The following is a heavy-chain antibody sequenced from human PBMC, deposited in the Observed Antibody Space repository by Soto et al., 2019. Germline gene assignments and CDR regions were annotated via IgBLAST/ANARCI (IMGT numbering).Heavy chain of an antibody. Sequence: EVQLVESGGGLVKPGGSLRLSCAASGFTFSSYSMNWVRQAPGKGLEWVSAISSSSRYIYYADSVKGRFTISRDNAKNSLYLQMNSLRDEDTAVYYCARQEDDYDAFDLWGQGTLVNVSS. J-gene: IGHJ3*01. D-gene: IGHD4-17*01. CDR2: ISSSSRYI. V-gene: IGHV3-21*01. CDR1: GFTFSSYS. CDR3: ARQEDDYDAFDL.